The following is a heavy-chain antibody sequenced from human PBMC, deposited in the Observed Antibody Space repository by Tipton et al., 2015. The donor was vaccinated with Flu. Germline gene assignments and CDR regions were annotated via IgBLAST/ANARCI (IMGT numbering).Heavy chain of an antibody. CDR3: ARARGYCSGGHCYSYYFDY. Sequence: TLSLTCKVSSVSISSGGYYWSWIRQHPGKDLEWIGFISYSGNTYYNPSLKGLGTISVDTSKNQFSLKLSSVTAADTAVYYCARARGYCSGGHCYSYYFDYRGQGTLVTLSS. D-gene: IGHD2-15*01. CDR1: SVSISSGGYY. CDR2: ISYSGNT. V-gene: IGHV4-31*01. J-gene: IGHJ4*02.